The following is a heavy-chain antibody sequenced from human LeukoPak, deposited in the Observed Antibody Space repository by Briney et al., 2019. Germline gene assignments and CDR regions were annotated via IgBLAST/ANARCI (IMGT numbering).Heavy chain of an antibody. CDR2: IYTSGST. D-gene: IGHD3-22*01. Sequence: PSETLSLTCTVSGGSISSYYWSWIRQPAGKGLAWIGRIYTSGSTNYNPSLKSRVTMSVDTSKNQFSLKLSSVTAADTAVYYCARGKVDDYDSSGWAFDIWGQGTTVTVSS. J-gene: IGHJ3*02. CDR1: GGSISSYY. V-gene: IGHV4-4*07. CDR3: ARGKVDDYDSSGWAFDI.